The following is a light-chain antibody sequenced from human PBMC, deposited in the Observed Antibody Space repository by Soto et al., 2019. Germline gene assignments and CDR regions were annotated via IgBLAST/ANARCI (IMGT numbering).Light chain of an antibody. J-gene: IGKJ1*01. Sequence: EIVLTQSPATLALSPGRRATLSCRASQSVTGKVAWYQQKPGQAPRLLIYDASNRASGIPARFSGSGSGTDFTLTISSLEPEDFAVYYCQQRTNWPPTFGPGTKVEIK. CDR2: DAS. V-gene: IGKV3-11*01. CDR3: QQRTNWPPT. CDR1: QSVTGK.